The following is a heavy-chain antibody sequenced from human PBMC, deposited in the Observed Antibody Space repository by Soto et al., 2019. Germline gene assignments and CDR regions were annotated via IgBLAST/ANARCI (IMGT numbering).Heavy chain of an antibody. Sequence: QVQLVESGGGVVQPGRSLRLSCAASGFTFSSYGMHWVRQAPGKGLEWVAVISYDGSNKYYADSVKGRFTISRDNSKNTLYLQMNSLRAEDTAVYYCAKGLGVDWYFDLWCRGTLVTVSS. J-gene: IGHJ2*01. CDR3: AKGLGVDWYFDL. V-gene: IGHV3-30*18. D-gene: IGHD3-16*01. CDR1: GFTFSSYG. CDR2: ISYDGSNK.